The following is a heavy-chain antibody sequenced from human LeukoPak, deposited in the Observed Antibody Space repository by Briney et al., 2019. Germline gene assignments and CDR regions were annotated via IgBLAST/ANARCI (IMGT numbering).Heavy chain of an antibody. J-gene: IGHJ4*02. Sequence: SETLSLTCSVSGYSISSAYYWGWIRQPPGKGLEWIGTMYHSGSTNYNPSLKSRVTISVDKSKNQFSLKLSSVTAADTAVYYCARDGRYYDSSGYYPFDYWGQGTLVTVSS. CDR1: GYSISSAYY. CDR2: MYHSGST. CDR3: ARDGRYYDSSGYYPFDY. D-gene: IGHD3-22*01. V-gene: IGHV4-38-2*02.